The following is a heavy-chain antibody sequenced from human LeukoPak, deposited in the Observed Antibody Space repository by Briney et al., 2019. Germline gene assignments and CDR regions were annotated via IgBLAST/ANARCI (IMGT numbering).Heavy chain of an antibody. CDR3: ARGRSGWQFDY. J-gene: IGHJ4*02. CDR2: INHGGST. CDR1: GGSFSGYY. V-gene: IGHV4-34*01. Sequence: SETLSLTCAVYGGSFSGYYWSWIRQPPGKGLERIGEINHGGSTNYNPSLKSRVTISVDTSKNQFSLKLSSVTAADTAVYYCARGRSGWQFDYWGQGTLVTVSS. D-gene: IGHD6-19*01.